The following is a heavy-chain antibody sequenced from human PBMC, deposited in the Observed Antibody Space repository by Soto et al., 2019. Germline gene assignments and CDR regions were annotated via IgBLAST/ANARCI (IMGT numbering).Heavy chain of an antibody. CDR3: ARSSYSSFVDY. V-gene: IGHV4-59*01. J-gene: IGHJ4*02. CDR2: IYYSGIT. D-gene: IGHD6-6*01. CDR1: GGSISSYY. Sequence: SETLSLTCTVSGGSISSYYCSWIRQPPGKGLEWIGYIYYSGITNYNPSLKSRVTISVDTSKNQFSLKLSSVTAADTAVYYCARSSYSSFVDYFGQGTLVTFCS.